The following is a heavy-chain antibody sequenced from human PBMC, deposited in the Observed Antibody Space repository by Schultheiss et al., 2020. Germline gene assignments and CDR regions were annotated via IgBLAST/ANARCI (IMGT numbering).Heavy chain of an antibody. V-gene: IGHV3-23*01. CDR3: AKAQLGPYVVSTDDY. J-gene: IGHJ4*02. D-gene: IGHD2-21*01. Sequence: GGSLRLSCAASGFTFSSYAMSWVRQAPGKGLEWVSAISGSGGSTYYADSVKGRFTISRDNSKNTLYLQMNSLRAEDTAVYYCAKAQLGPYVVSTDDYWGQGTLVTVSS. CDR2: ISGSGGST. CDR1: GFTFSSYA.